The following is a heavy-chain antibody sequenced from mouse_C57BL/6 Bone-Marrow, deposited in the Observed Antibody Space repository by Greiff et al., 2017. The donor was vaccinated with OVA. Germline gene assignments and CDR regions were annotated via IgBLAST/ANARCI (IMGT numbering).Heavy chain of an antibody. J-gene: IGHJ2*01. CDR3: ARRSSWRCRYYFDY. D-gene: IGHD1-1*01. CDR2: ISGGGGNT. Sequence: EVQRVESGGGLVKPGGSLKLSCAASGFTFSSYTMSWVRQTPEKRLEWVATISGGGGNTYYPDSVKGRFTISRDNAKNTLYLQMSSLRSEDTALYYCARRSSWRCRYYFDYWGQGTTLTVSS. CDR1: GFTFSSYT. V-gene: IGHV5-9*01.